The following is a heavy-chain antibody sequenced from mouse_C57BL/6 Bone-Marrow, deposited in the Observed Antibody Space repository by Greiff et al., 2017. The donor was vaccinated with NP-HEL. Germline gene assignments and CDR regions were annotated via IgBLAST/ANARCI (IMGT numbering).Heavy chain of an antibody. V-gene: IGHV1-18*01. J-gene: IGHJ2*01. D-gene: IGHD1-1*01. CDR3: ARYRNYGSSFDY. CDR1: GYTFTDYN. CDR2: INPNNGGT. Sequence: EVQLQQSGPELVKPGASVKIPCKASGYTFTDYNMDWVKQSHGKSLEWIGDINPNNGGTIYNQKFKGKATLTVDKSSSTAYMELRSLTSDDTAVYYCARYRNYGSSFDYWGQGTTLTVSS.